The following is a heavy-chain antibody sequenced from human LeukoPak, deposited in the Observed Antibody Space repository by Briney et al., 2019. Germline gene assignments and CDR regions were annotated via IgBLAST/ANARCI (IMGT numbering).Heavy chain of an antibody. CDR1: GYTFTSYG. J-gene: IGHJ5*02. D-gene: IGHD4-23*01. CDR3: ARQEKPYGGNSLRFDP. CDR2: ISAYNGNT. Sequence: ASVKVSCKASGYTFTSYGISWVRQAPGQGLEWMGWISAYNGNTNYAQKLQGRVTMTTDTSTSTAYMELRSLGSDDTAVYYCARQEKPYGGNSLRFDPWGQGTLVTVSS. V-gene: IGHV1-18*01.